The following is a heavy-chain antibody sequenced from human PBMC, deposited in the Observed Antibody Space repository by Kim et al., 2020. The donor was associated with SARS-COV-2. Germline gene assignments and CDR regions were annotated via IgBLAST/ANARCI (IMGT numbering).Heavy chain of an antibody. V-gene: IGHV3-7*01. D-gene: IGHD1-26*01. CDR3: ARDIERWELPGGY. J-gene: IGHJ4*02. CDR1: GFTFSSYW. CDR2: IKQDGSEK. Sequence: GGSLRLSCAASGFTFSSYWMSWVRQAPGKGLEWVANIKQDGSEKYYVDSVKGRFTISRDNAKNSLYLQMNSLRAEDTAVYYCARDIERWELPGGYWGQGTLVTVSS.